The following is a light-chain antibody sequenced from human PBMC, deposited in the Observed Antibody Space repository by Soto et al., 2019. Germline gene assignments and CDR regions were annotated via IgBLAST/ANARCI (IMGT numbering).Light chain of an antibody. CDR3: SSYAASNNFYFV. Sequence: QSVLTQPPSASGSPGQPVTISCTGTSSDVGGYNYVSWYQQYPGRAPKLMIYEVTKRPSGVPDRFSGSKSGNTASLTVSGLQAEDEADYCCSSYAASNNFYFVFGGGTKLTVL. V-gene: IGLV2-8*01. CDR2: EVT. CDR1: SSDVGGYNY. J-gene: IGLJ3*02.